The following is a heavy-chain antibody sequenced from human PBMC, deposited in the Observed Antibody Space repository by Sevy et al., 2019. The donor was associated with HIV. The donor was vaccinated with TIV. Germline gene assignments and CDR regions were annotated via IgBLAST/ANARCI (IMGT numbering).Heavy chain of an antibody. CDR1: GGSISSGGYY. CDR3: AREELGDFGNRYYVRYFPL. CDR2: IYYSGST. J-gene: IGHJ2*01. Sequence: NLSLTCTVSGGSISSGGYYWSWIRQHPGKGLEWIGYIYYSGSTYYNPSLKSRLTMSVDTSKNQFSLKPRSVTAADTAVYYCAREELGDFGNRYYVRYFPLRGRGTL. V-gene: IGHV4-31*03. D-gene: IGHD3-9*01.